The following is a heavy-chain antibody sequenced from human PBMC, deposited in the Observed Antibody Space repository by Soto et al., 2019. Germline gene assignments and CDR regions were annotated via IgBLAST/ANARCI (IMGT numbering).Heavy chain of an antibody. V-gene: IGHV3-74*01. J-gene: IGHJ5*02. CDR3: ARGAHRAYWLDP. Sequence: PGGSLRLSCAASGFTFYNHWLHWVRQAPGKGLVWVSRINSDGSNTNYADSVKGRFTISRDNAKNTVYLQVNSLSAEDTAVYYCARGAHRAYWLDPWGQGTLVTVSS. CDR2: INSDGSNT. CDR1: GFTFYNHW.